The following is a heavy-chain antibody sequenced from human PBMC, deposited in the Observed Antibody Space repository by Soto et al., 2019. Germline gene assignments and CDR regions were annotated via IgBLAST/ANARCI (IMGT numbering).Heavy chain of an antibody. CDR3: ARRGSGSYYDY. J-gene: IGHJ4*02. D-gene: IGHD1-26*01. V-gene: IGHV3-23*01. Sequence: PGGSLRLSCAASGFTFSSYATRWVRQAPGKGLEWVSAISGSGGSMYYADSVKGRFTISRDNSKNTLYLQMNSLRAEDTAVYYCARRGSGSYYDYWGQGTLVTVSS. CDR1: GFTFSSYA. CDR2: ISGSGGSM.